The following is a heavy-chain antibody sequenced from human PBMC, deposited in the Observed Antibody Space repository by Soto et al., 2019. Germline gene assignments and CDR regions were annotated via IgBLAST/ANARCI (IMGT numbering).Heavy chain of an antibody. V-gene: IGHV4-4*07. CDR3: ARDHIVVVPAAILGWFDP. CDR2: IYTSGST. CDR1: GGSISSYY. J-gene: IGHJ5*02. D-gene: IGHD2-2*02. Sequence: SETLSLTCAVYGGSISSYYWSWIRQPAGKGLEWIGRIYTSGSTNYNPSLKSRVTMSVDTSKNQFSLKLSSVTAADTAVYYCARDHIVVVPAAILGWFDPWGQGTLVTVSS.